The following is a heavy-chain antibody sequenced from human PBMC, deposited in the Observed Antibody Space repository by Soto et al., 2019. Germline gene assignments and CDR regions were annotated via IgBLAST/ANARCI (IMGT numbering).Heavy chain of an antibody. CDR2: VSANNGHT. CDR3: ARDSYDFWSGGRENYYYYYGMDV. V-gene: IGHV1-18*01. D-gene: IGHD3-3*01. CDR1: GFTFRNYG. Sequence: ASVKVSCKASGFTFRNYGLNWVRQAPGQGLEWMGWVSANNGHTNYAQKFQGRVTITADESTSTAYMELSSLRSEDTAVYYCARDSYDFWSGGRENYYYYYGMDVWGRGTTVAVSS. J-gene: IGHJ6*02.